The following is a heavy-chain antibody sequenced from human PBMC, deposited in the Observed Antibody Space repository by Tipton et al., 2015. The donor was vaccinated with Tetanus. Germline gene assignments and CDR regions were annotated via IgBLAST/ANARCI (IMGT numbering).Heavy chain of an antibody. Sequence: SLRLSCAASGFSFSNYAMNWVRQAPGKGLEWVSGITGSDGKTYYADSVKGRFTISRDNSKNTLYLQMNSLRAEDTAVYYCARCGKGYCSGGDCYSDGFDIWGQGTMVTVSS. V-gene: IGHV3-23*01. J-gene: IGHJ3*02. CDR3: ARCGKGYCSGGDCYSDGFDI. D-gene: IGHD2-15*01. CDR1: GFSFSNYA. CDR2: ITGSDGKT.